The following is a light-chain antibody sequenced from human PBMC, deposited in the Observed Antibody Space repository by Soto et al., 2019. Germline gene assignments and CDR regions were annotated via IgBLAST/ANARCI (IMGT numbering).Light chain of an antibody. CDR2: GAS. Sequence: IVLTRSPATLSLSPGERATLSCTASQHVTTTYIAWYQQKFGQAPRLLIYGASTRATGTPDRFTGGGFGTDFTLTISRVEPEDFAVYYCQQYDSSFTFGGGTKV. CDR3: QQYDSSFT. J-gene: IGKJ4*01. V-gene: IGKV3-20*01. CDR1: QHVTTTY.